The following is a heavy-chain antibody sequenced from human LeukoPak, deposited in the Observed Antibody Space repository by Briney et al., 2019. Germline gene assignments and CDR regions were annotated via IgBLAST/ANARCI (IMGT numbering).Heavy chain of an antibody. CDR3: AKLPPPVVPAAVHGNY. CDR2: ISGSGGST. Sequence: GGPLRLSCAASGFTFSSYAMSWVRQAPGKGLEWVSAISGSGGSTYYADSVKGRFTISRDNSKNTLYLQMNSLRAEDTAVYYCAKLPPPVVPAAVHGNYWGQGTLVTVSS. CDR1: GFTFSSYA. D-gene: IGHD2-2*02. J-gene: IGHJ4*02. V-gene: IGHV3-23*01.